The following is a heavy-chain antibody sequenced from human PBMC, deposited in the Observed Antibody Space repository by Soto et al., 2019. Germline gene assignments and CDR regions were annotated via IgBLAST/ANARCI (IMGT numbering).Heavy chain of an antibody. Sequence: QVHLVQSGAEVKKPGASVKVSCKASGYTFTNYVITWVRQAPGQGLEWMGWISGNNGNTNYAQSLQGRVTMTTDTSTSAAYMELRSLTSDDTAVYYCARGVDLDHWGQGTLVTVSS. D-gene: IGHD5-12*01. V-gene: IGHV1-18*01. CDR2: ISGNNGNT. CDR3: ARGVDLDH. J-gene: IGHJ4*02. CDR1: GYTFTNYV.